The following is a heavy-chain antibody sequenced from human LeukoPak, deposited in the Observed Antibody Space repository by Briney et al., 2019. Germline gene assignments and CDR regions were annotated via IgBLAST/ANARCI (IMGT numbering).Heavy chain of an antibody. CDR1: GFTFSSYA. CDR2: ISGSGGST. CDR3: ARDRYGIVATNPWFDP. J-gene: IGHJ5*02. V-gene: IGHV3-23*01. D-gene: IGHD5-12*01. Sequence: QPGGSLRLSCAASGFTFSSYAMSWVRQAPGKGLEWVSAISGSGGSTYYADSVKGRFTISRDNSKNTLYLQMNSLRAEDTAVYYCARDRYGIVATNPWFDPWGQGTLVTVSS.